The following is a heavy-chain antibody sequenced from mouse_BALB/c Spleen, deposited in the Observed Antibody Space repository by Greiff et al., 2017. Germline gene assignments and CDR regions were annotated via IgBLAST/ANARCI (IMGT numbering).Heavy chain of an antibody. CDR2: IRNKANGYTT. Sequence: EVKLMESGGGLVQPGGSLRLSCATSGFTFTDYYMSWVRQPPGKALEWLGFIRNKANGYTTEYSASVKGRFTISRDNSQSILYLQMNTLRAEDSATYYCARDYYGNSWFAYWGQGTLVTVSA. J-gene: IGHJ3*01. V-gene: IGHV7-3*02. CDR1: GFTFTDYY. D-gene: IGHD2-1*01. CDR3: ARDYYGNSWFAY.